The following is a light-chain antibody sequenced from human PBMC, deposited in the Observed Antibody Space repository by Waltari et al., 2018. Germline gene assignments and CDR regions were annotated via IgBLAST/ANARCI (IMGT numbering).Light chain of an antibody. Sequence: EIVLTQSPGTLSLSPGERATLSCRASQNVGTYLAWYQQKPGQAPRLLIYHASSRATGFPDRFSGSGSGTDFSLTISRLEPEDFAVYYCQNHERLPAMFGQGTNVEIK. J-gene: IGKJ1*01. V-gene: IGKV3-20*01. CDR3: QNHERLPAM. CDR2: HAS. CDR1: QNVGTY.